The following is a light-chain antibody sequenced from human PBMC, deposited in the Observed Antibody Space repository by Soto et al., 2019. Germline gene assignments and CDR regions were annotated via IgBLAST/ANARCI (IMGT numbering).Light chain of an antibody. Sequence: EIVMTQSPATLSVSPGERATLSCRASQSVNSNLAWYQQKPGQAPRILIYGASTRATGIPARFSGSGSGTAFTLTISSLQSEDFAVYYCPQYNNWPRTFGQGTKLEIK. V-gene: IGKV3-15*01. CDR3: PQYNNWPRT. CDR1: QSVNSN. J-gene: IGKJ2*01. CDR2: GAS.